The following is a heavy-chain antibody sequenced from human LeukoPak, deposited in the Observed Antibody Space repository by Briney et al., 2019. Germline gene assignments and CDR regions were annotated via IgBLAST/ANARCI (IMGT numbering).Heavy chain of an antibody. D-gene: IGHD1-20*01. V-gene: IGHV5-51*01. CDR2: IYPGDSDT. CDR1: GYSFTSNW. CDR3: ARLGITGTTLYYFDN. J-gene: IGHJ4*02. Sequence: PGESLKISCKGSGYSFTSNWIGWVRQLPGKGLEWMGIIYPGDSDTKYSPSFQGQVTISADKSISTAYLQWSSLKASDTAIYYCARLGITGTTLYYFDNWGQGTLVTVSS.